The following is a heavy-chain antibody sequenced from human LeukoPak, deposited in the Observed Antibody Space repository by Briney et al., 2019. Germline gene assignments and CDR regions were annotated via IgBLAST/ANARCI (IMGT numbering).Heavy chain of an antibody. D-gene: IGHD3-10*01. V-gene: IGHV3-53*01. CDR3: ARGMVRSYYGLDV. Sequence: GGSLRLSCAASGFTVNSNYIHWVRQAPGKGLEWVSVIYSGGGTLYADSVKGRFTISRDISKNTVFLQMNSVRTEDTALYHCARGMVRSYYGLDVWGQRTTVIVSS. CDR2: IYSGGGT. CDR1: GFTVNSNY. J-gene: IGHJ6*02.